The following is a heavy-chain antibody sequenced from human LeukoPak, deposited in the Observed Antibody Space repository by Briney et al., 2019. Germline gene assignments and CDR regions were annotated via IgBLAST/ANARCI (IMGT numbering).Heavy chain of an antibody. CDR1: GYSFTTYW. J-gene: IGHJ6*03. V-gene: IGHV5-51*01. CDR2: IYPGDSDT. Sequence: GESLKISCKGSGYSFTTYWIGWVRQMPGKGLEWMGIIYPGDSDTRYSPSFQGQVIISADKSISTAYLQWSSLKASDTAMYYCARHPLTATDYMDVWGKGTTVTVSS. CDR3: ARHPLTATDYMDV. D-gene: IGHD3-16*01.